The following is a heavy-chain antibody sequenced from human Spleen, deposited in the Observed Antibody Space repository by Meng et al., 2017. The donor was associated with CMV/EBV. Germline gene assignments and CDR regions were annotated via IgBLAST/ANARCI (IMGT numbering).Heavy chain of an antibody. CDR3: AREVRSYYYYGMDV. CDR2: IYDSGST. CDR1: GGSVSSGSYY. Sequence: SETLSLTCTVSGGSVSSGSYYWSWIRQPPGKGLEWIGYIYDSGSTNYNPSLKSRVTISLDTSKKQFSLKLTSVTAADTAVYYCAREVRSYYYYGMDVWGQGTTVTVSS. J-gene: IGHJ6*02. V-gene: IGHV4-61*01. D-gene: IGHD3-10*01.